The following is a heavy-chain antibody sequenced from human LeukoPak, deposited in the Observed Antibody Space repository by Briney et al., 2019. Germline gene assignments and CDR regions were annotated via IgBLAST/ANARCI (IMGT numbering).Heavy chain of an antibody. CDR3: ARAYLSWGMATTTINDALDI. Sequence: GGSLRLSCAASGFTFSSYSMNWVRQAPGKGLEWVSYISSSSSTIYYADSVKGRFTISRDNAKNSLYLQMNSLRDEDTAVYYCARAYLSWGMATTTINDALDIWGQGTMVTVSS. D-gene: IGHD3-16*01. CDR1: GFTFSSYS. J-gene: IGHJ3*02. CDR2: ISSSSSTI. V-gene: IGHV3-48*02.